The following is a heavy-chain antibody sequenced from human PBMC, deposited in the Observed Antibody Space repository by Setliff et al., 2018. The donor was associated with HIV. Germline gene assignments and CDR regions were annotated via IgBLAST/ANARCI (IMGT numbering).Heavy chain of an antibody. D-gene: IGHD1-1*01. Sequence: PGESLKISCAASGFTFSDHYMDWVRQAPGKGLEWVGRIRRKANGYTTEYAASVKGRFTISRYDSRNSLYLQMNSLKIEDTAVYYCARGKGGIDGPVEFDNWGQGTPVTVSS. CDR1: GFTFSDHY. CDR3: ARGKGGIDGPVEFDN. J-gene: IGHJ4*02. CDR2: IRRKANGYTT. V-gene: IGHV3-72*01.